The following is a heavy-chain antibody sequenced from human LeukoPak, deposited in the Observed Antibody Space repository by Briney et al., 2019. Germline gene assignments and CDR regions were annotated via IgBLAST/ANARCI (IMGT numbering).Heavy chain of an antibody. Sequence: PGGSLRLSCAASGFTFSSYSMNWVRQAPGKGLEWVSSISGSSSYIYYADSVKGRFTISRDNAKNSMYLQMNSLRAEDTAVYHCAAGGDYYYHMDVYGKGTTVTVSS. J-gene: IGHJ6*03. D-gene: IGHD3-10*01. CDR2: ISGSSSYI. V-gene: IGHV3-21*01. CDR1: GFTFSSYS. CDR3: AAGGDYYYHMDV.